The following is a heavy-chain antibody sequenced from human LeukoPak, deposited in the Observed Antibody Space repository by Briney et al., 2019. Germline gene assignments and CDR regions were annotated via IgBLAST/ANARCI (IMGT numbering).Heavy chain of an antibody. CDR3: ARGIRGDAFDI. CDR2: IYYSGST. CDR1: GGSISSYY. Sequence: SGTLSPTCTVSGGSISSYYWSWIRQPPGKGLEWIGYIYYSGSTNYNPSLKSRVTISVDASKNQFSLKLSSVTAADTAVYYCARGIRGDAFDIWGQGTMVTVSS. D-gene: IGHD5-18*01. V-gene: IGHV4-59*07. J-gene: IGHJ3*02.